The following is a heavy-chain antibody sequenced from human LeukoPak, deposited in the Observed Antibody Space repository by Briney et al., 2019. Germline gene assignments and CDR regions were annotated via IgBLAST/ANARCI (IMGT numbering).Heavy chain of an antibody. D-gene: IGHD3-16*01. J-gene: IGHJ4*02. Sequence: PGGSLRLSCAGSGFAFSASAMHWVRQASGKGLEWVGRVRTKNNHYATTYGESVKGRFTISRDDSKNTAYLQMNNLRSEDTAVYFCASYDNAGNYYYNYWGPGTLVTVSS. CDR3: ASYDNAGNYYYNY. CDR1: GFAFSASA. V-gene: IGHV3-73*01. CDR2: VRTKNNHYAT.